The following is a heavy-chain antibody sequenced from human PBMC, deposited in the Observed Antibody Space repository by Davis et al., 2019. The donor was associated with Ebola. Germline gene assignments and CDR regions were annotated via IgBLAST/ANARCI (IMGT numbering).Heavy chain of an antibody. CDR2: ISGSGGST. D-gene: IGHD6-13*01. CDR1: GFTFSSYA. V-gene: IGHV3-23*01. CDR3: AKGNVQEQLALSYFDY. Sequence: GGSLRLSCAASGFTFSSYAMSWVRQAPGKGLEWVSAISGSGGSTYYADSVKGRFTISRDNSKNTLYLQMNSLRAEDTAVYYCAKGNVQEQLALSYFDYWGQGTLVTVSS. J-gene: IGHJ4*02.